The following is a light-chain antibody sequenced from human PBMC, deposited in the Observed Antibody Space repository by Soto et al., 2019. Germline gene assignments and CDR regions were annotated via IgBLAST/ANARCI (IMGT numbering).Light chain of an antibody. J-gene: IGLJ1*01. V-gene: IGLV1-40*01. CDR2: GNS. CDR3: QSYHSSLTV. CDR1: SANIGAGYD. Sequence: QSALTQPPSVSGAPCERVTISCTGSSANIGAGYDVHWYQQLPGTAPKLLIYGNSNRPSGVPDRFSGSKSGTSASPAITGLQAEDEADYYCQSYHSSLTVFGTGTKVTVL.